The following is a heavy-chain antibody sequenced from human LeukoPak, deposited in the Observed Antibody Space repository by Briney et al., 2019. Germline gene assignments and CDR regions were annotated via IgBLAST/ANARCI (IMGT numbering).Heavy chain of an antibody. CDR1: GFTFSSYW. D-gene: IGHD2-15*01. J-gene: IGHJ4*02. V-gene: IGHV3-7*01. CDR3: ARAGAIGSVDY. CDR2: INHDGNEK. Sequence: GGSLRLSCAASGFTFSSYWMSWVRQAPGTGLEWVANINHDGNEKYYVDSVTGRFTISRDNAKNSLYLQMNSLRVEDTAVYYCARAGAIGSVDYWGQGTLVPVSS.